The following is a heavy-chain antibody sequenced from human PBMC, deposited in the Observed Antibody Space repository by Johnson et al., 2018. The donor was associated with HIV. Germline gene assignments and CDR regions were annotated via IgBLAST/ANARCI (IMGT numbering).Heavy chain of an antibody. Sequence: QVQLVESGGGVVQPGRSLRLSCAASGFTFSSYAMHWVRQAPGKGLEWVAVISYDGSTYYADSVKGRFTISRDNSKNTLYLQMNSLRAEDTAVYYCAKDLLTLDAFDIWGQGTMVTVSS. CDR2: ISYDGST. CDR3: AKDLLTLDAFDI. J-gene: IGHJ3*02. CDR1: GFTFSSYA. V-gene: IGHV3-30-3*01.